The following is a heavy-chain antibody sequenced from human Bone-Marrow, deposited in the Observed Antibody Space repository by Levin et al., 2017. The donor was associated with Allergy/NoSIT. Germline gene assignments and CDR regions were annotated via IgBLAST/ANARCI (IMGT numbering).Heavy chain of an antibody. D-gene: IGHD3-9*01. J-gene: IGHJ5*02. CDR1: GDSIFSHQ. V-gene: IGHV4-59*11. CDR2: IFHSGYT. Sequence: SETLSLICSVSGDSIFSHQWTWVRQPPGKGLEWIGYIFHSGYTNYNSSFKSRVTMSRDTSNSQFSLNLASVTAADTAVYYCAKADQYFGYDTWGQGILVTVSS. CDR3: AKADQYFGYDT.